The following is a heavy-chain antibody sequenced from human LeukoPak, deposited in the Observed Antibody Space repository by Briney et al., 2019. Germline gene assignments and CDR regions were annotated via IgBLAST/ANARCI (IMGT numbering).Heavy chain of an antibody. Sequence: PGGSLRLSCAASRFTFDDYAMHWVRQAPGKGLEWVSGISWNSGSIGYADSVKGRFTISRDNAKNSLYLQMNTLRPEDTALYYCAKDIGVVPAATPASYYYGMDVWGQGTTVTVSS. CDR2: ISWNSGSI. CDR3: AKDIGVVPAATPASYYYGMDV. J-gene: IGHJ6*02. V-gene: IGHV3-9*01. D-gene: IGHD2-2*02. CDR1: RFTFDDYA.